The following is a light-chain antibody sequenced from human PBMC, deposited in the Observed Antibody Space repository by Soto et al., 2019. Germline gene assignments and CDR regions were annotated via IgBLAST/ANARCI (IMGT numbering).Light chain of an antibody. CDR2: GAS. V-gene: IGKV3-20*01. CDR3: QQYGDSSFT. CDR1: QRVSTSY. J-gene: IGKJ5*01. Sequence: ETVLTQSPGTLSLSPGEGATLSCRASQRVSTSYLAWYQQKPGQAPRLLIYGASSRATGIPDRFSGSGSGTDFTLTISRLEPEDLAVYYCQQYGDSSFTFGQGTRLEIK.